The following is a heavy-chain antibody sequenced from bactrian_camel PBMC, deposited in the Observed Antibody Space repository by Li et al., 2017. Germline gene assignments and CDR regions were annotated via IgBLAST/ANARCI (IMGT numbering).Heavy chain of an antibody. CDR3: AAGHSWGGSFVSQSWRGNY. CDR1: RTTYSYSC. V-gene: IGHV3S53*01. Sequence: HVQLVESGGGSVQAGGSLRLSCAVSRTTYSYSCMGWLRQAPGKEREGVATILTGGITYYADSVKGRFTISQVNAKNTTLYLQMNSLKPEDTATYFCAAGHSWGGSFVSQSWRGNYWGQGTQVTVS. J-gene: IGHJ4*01. CDR2: ILTGGIT. D-gene: IGHD6*01.